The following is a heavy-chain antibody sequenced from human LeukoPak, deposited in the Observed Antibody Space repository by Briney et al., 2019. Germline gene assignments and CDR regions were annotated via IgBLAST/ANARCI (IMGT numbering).Heavy chain of an antibody. Sequence: SETLSLTCTVSGGSISSSSYYRGWIRQPPGKGLEWIGSIYYSGSTYYNPSLKSRVTISVDTSKNQFSLKLSSVTAADTAVYYCASLDYGDYVERMAYWGQGTLVTVSS. V-gene: IGHV4-39*01. CDR1: GGSISSSSYY. D-gene: IGHD4-17*01. CDR3: ASLDYGDYVERMAY. J-gene: IGHJ4*02. CDR2: IYYSGST.